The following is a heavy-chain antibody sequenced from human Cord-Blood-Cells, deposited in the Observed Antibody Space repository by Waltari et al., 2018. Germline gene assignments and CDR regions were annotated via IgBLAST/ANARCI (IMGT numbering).Heavy chain of an antibody. CDR1: GFTFSSYS. CDR2: ISSSSSTI. V-gene: IGHV3-48*02. CDR3: ARDGAYYDSSGYFPSFDY. Sequence: EVQLVESGGGLVQPGGSLRLSCAASGFTFSSYSMNWVRQAPGKGLEWVSYISSSSSTIYYADSVKGRFTISRDNAKNSLYLQMNSLRDEDTAVYYCARDGAYYDSSGYFPSFDYWGQGTLVTVSS. J-gene: IGHJ4*02. D-gene: IGHD3-22*01.